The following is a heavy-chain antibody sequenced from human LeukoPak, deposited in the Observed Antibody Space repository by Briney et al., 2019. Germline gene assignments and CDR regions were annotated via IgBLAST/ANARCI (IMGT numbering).Heavy chain of an antibody. CDR1: EFSVSAFH. V-gene: IGHV3-11*04. Sequence: KPGGSLRLSCAASEFSVSAFHISWIRQAPGKGLEWVSYISGNTIHYADSVTGRFTISRDNTKNSVYLQMNSLRADDTAVYYCAELGITMIGGVWGKGTTVTISS. J-gene: IGHJ6*04. CDR3: AELGITMIGGV. CDR2: ISGNTI. D-gene: IGHD3-10*02.